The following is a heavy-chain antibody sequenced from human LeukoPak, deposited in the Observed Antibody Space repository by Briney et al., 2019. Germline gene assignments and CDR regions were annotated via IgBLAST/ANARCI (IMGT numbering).Heavy chain of an antibody. V-gene: IGHV3-66*02. D-gene: IGHD6-19*01. CDR1: TFTVSSNY. CDR3: ARGAGGWRIDY. CDR2: INSGGST. J-gene: IGHJ4*02. Sequence: GGSLRFSCAAATFTVSSNYMSRVRQAPGKGLEWVSVINSGGSTYYEDSVKGRFTSSRDNSKNTLYLQMNSLRAEDPAVYYCARGAGGWRIDYWGQGTLGTVSP.